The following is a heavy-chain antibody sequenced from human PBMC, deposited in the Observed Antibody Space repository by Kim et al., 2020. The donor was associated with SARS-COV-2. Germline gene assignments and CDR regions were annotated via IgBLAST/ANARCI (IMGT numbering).Heavy chain of an antibody. V-gene: IGHV3-21*01. CDR3: ARRYSSSSWVVDY. J-gene: IGHJ4*02. D-gene: IGHD6-6*01. Sequence: SDSVKGRFTISRDNAKNSLYLQMNSLRAEDTAVYYCARRYSSSSWVVDYWGQGTLVTVSS.